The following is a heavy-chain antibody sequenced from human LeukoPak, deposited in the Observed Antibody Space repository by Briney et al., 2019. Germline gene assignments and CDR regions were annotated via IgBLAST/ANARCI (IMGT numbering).Heavy chain of an antibody. CDR1: GYSACDYY. Sequence: ASVKVSCKTSGYSACDYYMHWVRQAPGQGLEWMGWINPSGGSTRYAQKFQGRVTMTRDTSTSTVYMELSSLRSEDTAMYYCARDIREGDGYYQFDSWGQGTLVTVSS. CDR3: ARDIREGDGYYQFDS. J-gene: IGHJ4*02. D-gene: IGHD5-24*01. V-gene: IGHV1-46*01. CDR2: INPSGGST.